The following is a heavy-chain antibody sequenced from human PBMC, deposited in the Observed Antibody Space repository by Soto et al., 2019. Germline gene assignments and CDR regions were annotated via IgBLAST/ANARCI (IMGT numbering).Heavy chain of an antibody. CDR3: ARDDYPYYDDSSGYHFDY. CDR1: GFTFRNYN. J-gene: IGHJ4*02. Sequence: GGSLRLSCAASGFTFRNYNMNWVRQAPGKGLEWVSYISDSSSTIHYAYSVKGRFTISRDNAKNSLYLQMNSLRAEDTAVYYCARDDYPYYDDSSGYHFDYWGQGALVTVSS. V-gene: IGHV3-48*01. CDR2: ISDSSSTI. D-gene: IGHD3-22*01.